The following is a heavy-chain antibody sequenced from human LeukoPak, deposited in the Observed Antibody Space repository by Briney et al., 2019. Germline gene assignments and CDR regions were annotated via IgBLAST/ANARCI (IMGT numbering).Heavy chain of an antibody. V-gene: IGHV1-46*01. Sequence: ASVKVSCKASGYTFTSYYMHWVRQAPGQGLEWMGIINPSGGSTSYAQKFQGRVTMTRDTSTSTVYMELSSLRSEDTAVYYCARGTRIAAARSGSRFDYWGQGTLVTVSS. CDR3: ARGTRIAAARSGSRFDY. D-gene: IGHD6-13*01. J-gene: IGHJ4*02. CDR2: INPSGGST. CDR1: GYTFTSYY.